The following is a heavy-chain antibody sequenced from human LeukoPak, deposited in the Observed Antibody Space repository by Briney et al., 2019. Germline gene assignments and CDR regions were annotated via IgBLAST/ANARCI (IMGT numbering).Heavy chain of an antibody. CDR1: GFTFSSFA. CDR2: ISGSGGST. CDR3: AKASNTWNYFDY. D-gene: IGHD1-1*01. Sequence: GGSLRLSCAASGFTFSSFAMSWVRQAPGKGLEWVSAISGSGGSTYYADSVKGRFAISRDNSKNTLSLQMNSLRAEDTAIYYCAKASNTWNYFDYWGQGTLVTVSS. V-gene: IGHV3-23*01. J-gene: IGHJ4*02.